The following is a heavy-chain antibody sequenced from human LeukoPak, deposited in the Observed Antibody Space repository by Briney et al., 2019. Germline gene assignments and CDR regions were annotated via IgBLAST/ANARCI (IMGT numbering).Heavy chain of an antibody. D-gene: IGHD2-2*02. CDR1: GFTFSTHW. Sequence: GGSLRLSCAASGFTFSTHWMHWVRQAPGKGLVWVSRINPEETTTSYADSVKGRFTISRDNTKNTLYLHMNSLRSEDTAFYHCARDRCSSTSCYNTPNWFDPWGQGTLVTVSS. V-gene: IGHV3-74*01. J-gene: IGHJ5*02. CDR2: INPEETTT. CDR3: ARDRCSSTSCYNTPNWFDP.